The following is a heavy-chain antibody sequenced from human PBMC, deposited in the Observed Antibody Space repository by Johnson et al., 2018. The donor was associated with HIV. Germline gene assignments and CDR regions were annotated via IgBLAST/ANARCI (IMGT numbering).Heavy chain of an antibody. D-gene: IGHD6-13*01. J-gene: IGHJ3*02. CDR3: TTDPDSSSWYRDAFDS. CDR2: VSYDGRNQ. V-gene: IGHV3-30-3*01. Sequence: QVQLVESGGGVVQSGRSLRLSCAASGFTFGDSAIHWVRQAPGKGLEWVALVSYDGRNQYHADSVKGRFTISRDNSKNTLYLQMNSLRAEDTAVYYCTTDPDSSSWYRDAFDSWGQGTMVIVSS. CDR1: GFTFGDSA.